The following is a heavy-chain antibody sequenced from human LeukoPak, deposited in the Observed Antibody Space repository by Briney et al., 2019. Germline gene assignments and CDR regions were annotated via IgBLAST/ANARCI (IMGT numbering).Heavy chain of an antibody. CDR1: GFTFSSYG. V-gene: IGHV3-30*02. CDR2: IRYDGSNK. D-gene: IGHD5-24*01. J-gene: IGHJ4*02. CDR3: ARDPAGYNLNSPVCYFDY. Sequence: GGSLRLSCAASGFTFSSYGMHWVRQAPGKGLEWVAFIRYDGSNKYYADSVKGRFTISRDNSKNTLYLQMNSLRAEDTAVYYCARDPAGYNLNSPVCYFDYWGQGTLVTVSS.